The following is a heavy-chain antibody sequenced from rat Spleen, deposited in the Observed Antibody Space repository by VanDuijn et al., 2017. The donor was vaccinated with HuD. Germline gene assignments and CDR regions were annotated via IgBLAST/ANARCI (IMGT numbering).Heavy chain of an antibody. CDR2: ISYSGST. J-gene: IGHJ1*01. D-gene: IGHD1-1*01. CDR3: ARSSYYYSGDYWYFDF. CDR1: GYSITSNY. V-gene: IGHV3-1*01. Sequence: EVQLQESGPGLVKPSQSLSLTCSVTGYSITSNYWGWIRKFPGNKMEWIGHISYSGSTSYNPSLKSRISITRDTSKNQFFLQLNSVTTEDTATYYCARSSYYYSGDYWYFDFWGPGTMVTVSS.